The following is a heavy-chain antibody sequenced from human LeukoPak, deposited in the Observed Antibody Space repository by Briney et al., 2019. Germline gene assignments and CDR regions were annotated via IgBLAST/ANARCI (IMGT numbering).Heavy chain of an antibody. CDR1: GGSISSYY. CDR3: ARDMMGAMIILTYYYYGMDV. J-gene: IGHJ6*02. D-gene: IGHD3-22*01. CDR2: IYTSGST. V-gene: IGHV4-4*07. Sequence: SETLSLTCTVSGGSISSYYWSWIRQPAGKGLEWIGRIYTSGSTNYNPSLKSRVTMSVDTSKNQFSLKLSSVTAADTAVYYCARDMMGAMIILTYYYYGMDVWGQGTTVTVSS.